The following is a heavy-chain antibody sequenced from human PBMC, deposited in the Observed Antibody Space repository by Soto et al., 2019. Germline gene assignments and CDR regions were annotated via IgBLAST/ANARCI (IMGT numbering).Heavy chain of an antibody. Sequence: GGSLRLSCAASGFTFSSYGMHWVRQAPGKGLEWVAVIWYDGSNKYYADSVKGRFTISRDNSKNTLYLQMNSLRAEDTAVYYCAREAAADSDAFDIWGQGTMVTVSS. CDR2: IWYDGSNK. D-gene: IGHD6-13*01. J-gene: IGHJ3*02. V-gene: IGHV3-33*01. CDR3: AREAAADSDAFDI. CDR1: GFTFSSYG.